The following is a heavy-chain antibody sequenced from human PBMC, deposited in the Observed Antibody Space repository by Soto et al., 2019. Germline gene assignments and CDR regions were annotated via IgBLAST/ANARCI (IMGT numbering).Heavy chain of an antibody. J-gene: IGHJ6*02. CDR2: IFSNEEK. Sequence: VTLRESGPELVKPTETLTLTCTVSGFALNNVKMGVSWIRQTPGKAPKWLAHIFSNEEKFYTPSLKTRLHISRDSATGQVVLSRTNMAPVDPGTYFWARAGLKSDYGTDWFGMDVWGPGATVTVSS. CDR1: GFALNNVKMG. D-gene: IGHD3-9*01. V-gene: IGHV2-26*01. CDR3: ARAGLKSDYGTDWFGMDV.